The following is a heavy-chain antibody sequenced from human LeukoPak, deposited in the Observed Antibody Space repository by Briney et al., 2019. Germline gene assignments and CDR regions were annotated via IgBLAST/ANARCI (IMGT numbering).Heavy chain of an antibody. Sequence: GGSLRVSCAASGFRFSSYAMSWVRQAPGKGLEWVSVISGSGGNTYYADSVKGRFTISRDNSKNTLYLQMNSLRAEDTAVYYCARLEYSSSGDAFDIWGQGTMVTVSS. CDR2: ISGSGGNT. CDR1: GFRFSSYA. V-gene: IGHV3-23*01. J-gene: IGHJ3*02. CDR3: ARLEYSSSGDAFDI. D-gene: IGHD6-6*01.